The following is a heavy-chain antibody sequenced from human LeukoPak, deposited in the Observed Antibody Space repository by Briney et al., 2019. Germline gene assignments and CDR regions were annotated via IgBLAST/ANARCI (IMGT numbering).Heavy chain of an antibody. CDR3: ARGGDSGYDLWSY. J-gene: IGHJ4*02. V-gene: IGHV3-30*07. CDR1: GFTFSSYA. CDR2: TSYDGSNK. D-gene: IGHD5-12*01. Sequence: GGSLRLSCAASGFTFSSYAMHWVRQAPGKGLEWVAVTSYDGSNKYYADSVKGRFTISRDNSKNTLYLQMNSLRAEDTAVYYCARGGDSGYDLWSYWGQGTLVTVSS.